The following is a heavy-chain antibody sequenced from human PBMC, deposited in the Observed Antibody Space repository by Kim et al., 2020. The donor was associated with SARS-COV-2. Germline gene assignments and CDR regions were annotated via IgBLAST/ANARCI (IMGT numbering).Heavy chain of an antibody. CDR2: T. J-gene: IGHJ4*02. D-gene: IGHD1-1*01. V-gene: IGHV3-53*01. Sequence: TYYAGSVKCRFPMSRDNSKNTLYLQMNSLRAEDTAVYYCARERGGTPFDYWGRGTLVTVSS. CDR3: ARERGGTPFDY.